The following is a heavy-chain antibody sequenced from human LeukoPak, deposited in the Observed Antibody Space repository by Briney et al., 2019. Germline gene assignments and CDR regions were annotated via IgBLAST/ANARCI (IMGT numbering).Heavy chain of an antibody. CDR3: AKESRGSYYLTLDYFDY. CDR1: GFTFSSYS. D-gene: IGHD1-26*01. Sequence: GGSLRLSCAASGFTFSSYSMNWVRQAPGKGLEWVSSISSSSSYIYYADSVKGRFTISRDNAKNSLYLQMNSLRAEDTAVYYWAKESRGSYYLTLDYFDYWGQGTLVTVPS. J-gene: IGHJ4*02. CDR2: ISSSSSYI. V-gene: IGHV3-21*04.